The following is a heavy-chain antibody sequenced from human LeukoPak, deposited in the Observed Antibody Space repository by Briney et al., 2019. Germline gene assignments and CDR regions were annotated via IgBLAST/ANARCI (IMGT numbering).Heavy chain of an antibody. V-gene: IGHV3-30*03. D-gene: IGHD6-13*01. Sequence: GRSLRLSCAASGFTFSSYGMHWVRQAPGKGLEWVAVISYDGSNKYYADSVKGRFTISRDNSKNTLYLQMNSLRAEDTAVYYCARGLSYSSSWWAFDYWGQGTLVTVFS. CDR1: GFTFSSYG. J-gene: IGHJ4*02. CDR2: ISYDGSNK. CDR3: ARGLSYSSSWWAFDY.